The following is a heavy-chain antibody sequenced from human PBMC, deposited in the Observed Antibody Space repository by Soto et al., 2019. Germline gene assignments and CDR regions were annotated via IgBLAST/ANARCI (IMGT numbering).Heavy chain of an antibody. J-gene: IGHJ3*02. V-gene: IGHV1-24*01. CDR3: ATYIHTYVAAPPRGAFDI. D-gene: IGHD6-6*01. CDR2: FDPEDGET. CDR1: GYTLTELS. Sequence: ASVKVSCKVSGYTLTELSMHWVRQAPGKGLEWMGGFDPEDGETIYAQKFQGRVTMTEDTSTDTAYMELSSLRSEDTAVYYCATYIHTYVAAPPRGAFDIWGQRTLVTVSS.